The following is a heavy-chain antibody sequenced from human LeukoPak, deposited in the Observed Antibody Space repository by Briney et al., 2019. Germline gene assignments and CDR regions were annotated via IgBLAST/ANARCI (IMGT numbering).Heavy chain of an antibody. D-gene: IGHD2-15*01. CDR2: INHSGST. J-gene: IGHJ3*02. CDR1: GGSFSGYY. CDR3: TRGGDIVVVVAATGAFDI. V-gene: IGHV4-34*01. Sequence: SETLSLTCAVYGGSFSGYYWSWIRQPPGKGLEWIGEINHSGSTNYNPSLKSRVTISVDTSKNQFSLKLSSVTAADTAVYYCTRGGDIVVVVAATGAFDIWGQGTMVTVSS.